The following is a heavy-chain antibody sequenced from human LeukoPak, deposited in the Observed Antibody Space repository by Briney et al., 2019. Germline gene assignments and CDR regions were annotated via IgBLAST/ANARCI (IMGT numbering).Heavy chain of an antibody. D-gene: IGHD6-19*01. Sequence: GRPLRLSRAASGFTFSTFWMSSVRQAPGKGLEWVANIKQDGSENYYVDSVKGRFTISRDNAKNSLFLQMNSLRAEDTAVYYCAREGMISVAGNPLDYWGQGTLVTVSS. CDR1: GFTFSTFW. J-gene: IGHJ4*02. CDR3: AREGMISVAGNPLDY. CDR2: IKQDGSEN. V-gene: IGHV3-7*01.